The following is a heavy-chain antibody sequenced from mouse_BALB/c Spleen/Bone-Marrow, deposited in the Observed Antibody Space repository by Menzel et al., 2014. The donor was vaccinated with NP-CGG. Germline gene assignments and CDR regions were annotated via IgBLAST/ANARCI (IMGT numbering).Heavy chain of an antibody. CDR1: GFNIKDTY. CDR2: IGPANGYT. CDR3: ATLTGTFDY. D-gene: IGHD4-1*01. Sequence: EVKLMESGAELVKPGASVKLSCTASGFNIKDTYMNWVKQRAEQGLEWIGRIGPANGYTEYDPKFQGKATIIADTSSNTAYLQLGSLTSEDTAVYYCATLTGTFDYWAQGTTLTVSS. J-gene: IGHJ2*01. V-gene: IGHV14-3*02.